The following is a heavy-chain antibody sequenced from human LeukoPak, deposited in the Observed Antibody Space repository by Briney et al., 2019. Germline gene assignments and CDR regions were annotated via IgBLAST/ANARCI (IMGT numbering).Heavy chain of an antibody. J-gene: IGHJ6*02. D-gene: IGHD3-22*01. CDR3: ARDQGYDSSGYYPNYYGMDV. CDR1: GFSFSSYA. Sequence: GSLRLSCAVSGFSFSSYAMSWVRQAPGKGLEWVSTVSETGDGTYYADSVKGRFTISRDNSKNTLYLQMNSLRAEDTAVYYCARDQGYDSSGYYPNYYGMDVWGQGTTVTVSS. CDR2: VSETGDGT. V-gene: IGHV3-23*01.